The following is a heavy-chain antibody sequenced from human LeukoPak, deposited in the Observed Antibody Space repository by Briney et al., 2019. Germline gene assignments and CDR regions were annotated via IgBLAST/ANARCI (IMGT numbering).Heavy chain of an antibody. V-gene: IGHV3-53*01. CDR3: ARVDVVTVGKNAFDI. D-gene: IGHD4-23*01. CDR2: TYTGGST. CDR1: GFTVSSNY. J-gene: IGHJ3*02. Sequence: GGSLRLSCAASGFTVSSNYMSWVRQAPGKGLEWVSVTYTGGSTNYADSVKGRFSISIDNSKNTLYLQMNSLRDEDTAVYYCARVDVVTVGKNAFDIWGQGTMVTVSS.